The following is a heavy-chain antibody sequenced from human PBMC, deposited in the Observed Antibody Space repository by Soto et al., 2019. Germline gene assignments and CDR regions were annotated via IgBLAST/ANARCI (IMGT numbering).Heavy chain of an antibody. CDR3: ARSVFP. Sequence: QVQLQESGPGLVKPSQTLSLTCTVSGGSISSGGYYWSWIRQHPGKGLEWIGYIYYSGSTYYNPSLXGXXTISVDTAKNQFALKLTAVTAADTAVYYCARSVFPWGQGTLVTVSS. CDR2: IYYSGST. V-gene: IGHV4-31*03. CDR1: GGSISSGGYY. J-gene: IGHJ5*02.